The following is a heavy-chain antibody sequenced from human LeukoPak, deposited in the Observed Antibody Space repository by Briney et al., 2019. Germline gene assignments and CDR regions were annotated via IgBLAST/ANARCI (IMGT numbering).Heavy chain of an antibody. CDR1: GFTFSDYY. CDR3: AGGPWELDW. V-gene: IGHV3-11*04. J-gene: IGHJ4*02. Sequence: GGSLRLSCAASGFTFSDYYMSWIRQAPGQGLEWVSYISSTSTISYAASVEGRFTISRDNAKNSLYLQMNSLRAEDTAVYYCAGGPWELDWWGQGTLVTVSS. D-gene: IGHD1-26*01. CDR2: ISSTSTI.